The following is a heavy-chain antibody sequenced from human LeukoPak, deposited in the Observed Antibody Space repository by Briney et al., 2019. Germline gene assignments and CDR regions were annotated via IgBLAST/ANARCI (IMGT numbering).Heavy chain of an antibody. CDR3: ARDEGVTYIYGYHY. J-gene: IGHJ4*02. CDR2: ISHDGSNK. Sequence: PGRSLRLSCAASGFTFRSYVMHWGRQAPGKGLEWVALISHDGSNKYYADSVKGRFTVSRDNYKNTLFLQMNSLRAEDTAVYYCARDEGVTYIYGYHYWGQGTLVTVSS. V-gene: IGHV3-30-3*01. D-gene: IGHD5-18*01. CDR1: GFTFRSYV.